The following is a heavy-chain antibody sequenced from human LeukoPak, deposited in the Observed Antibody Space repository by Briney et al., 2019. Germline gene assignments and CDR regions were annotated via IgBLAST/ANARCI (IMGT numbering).Heavy chain of an antibody. CDR3: ARGRYSSGWFVY. D-gene: IGHD6-19*01. J-gene: IGHJ4*02. V-gene: IGHV4-34*01. CDR1: GGSFSGYY. CDR2: INHSGST. Sequence: SETLSLTCAVYGGSFSGYYWSWIRQPPGKGLEWIGEINHSGSTNYNPSLKSRVTISVDTSKNQFSLKLSSVTAADTAEYYCARGRYSSGWFVYWGQGTLVTVSS.